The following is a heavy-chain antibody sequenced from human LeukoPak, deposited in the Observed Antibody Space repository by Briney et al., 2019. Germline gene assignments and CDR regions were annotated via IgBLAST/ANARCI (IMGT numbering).Heavy chain of an antibody. CDR3: ASNLRRDGYNPIPFYYYYGMDV. CDR1: GYTFTSYG. D-gene: IGHD5-24*01. V-gene: IGHV1-18*01. CDR2: ISAYNGNT. J-gene: IGHJ6*02. Sequence: ASVKVSCKASGYTFTSYGISWVRQAPGQGLEWMGWISAYNGNTNYAQKLQGRVTMTTDTSTSTAYMELSSLRSEDTAVYYCASNLRRDGYNPIPFYYYYGMDVWGQGTTVTVSS.